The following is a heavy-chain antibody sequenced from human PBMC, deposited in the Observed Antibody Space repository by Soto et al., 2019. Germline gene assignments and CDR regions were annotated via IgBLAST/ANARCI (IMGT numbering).Heavy chain of an antibody. Sequence: QVQLQESGPGLVKPSQTLSLTCTVSGGSISSGDYYWRWIRHPPGKGLEGIGYIYYSGSTYYNPSLKSGVTISVDTSKNQFSLKLSSVTAADTAVYYCARDRKGGPIDYWGQGTLVTVSS. CDR2: IYYSGST. J-gene: IGHJ4*02. CDR1: GGSISSGDYY. CDR3: ARDRKGGPIDY. D-gene: IGHD1-26*01. V-gene: IGHV4-30-4*01.